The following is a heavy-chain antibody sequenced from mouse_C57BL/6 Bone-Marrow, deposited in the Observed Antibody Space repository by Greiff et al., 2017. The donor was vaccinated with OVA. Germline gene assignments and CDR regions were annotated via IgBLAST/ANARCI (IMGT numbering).Heavy chain of an antibody. CDR2: INPNNGGT. D-gene: IGHD1-1*01. V-gene: IGHV1-18*01. CDR1: GYTFTDYN. J-gene: IGHJ1*03. CDR3: ARRYYYGSSYRGYFDV. Sequence: VQLQQSGPELVKPGASVKIPCKASGYTFTDYNMDWVKQSHGKSLEWIGDINPNNGGTIYNQKFKGKATLTVDKSSSTAYMELRSLTSEDTAVYYCARRYYYGSSYRGYFDVWATGTTVTVSS.